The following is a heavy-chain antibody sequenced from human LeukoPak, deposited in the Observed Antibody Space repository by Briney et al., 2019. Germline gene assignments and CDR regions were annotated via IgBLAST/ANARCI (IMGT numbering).Heavy chain of an antibody. V-gene: IGHV1-2*02. CDR3: TRIGLKTTGYYRLDY. CDR2: LNPNTGDT. D-gene: IGHD3-9*01. CDR1: GYTFTGYY. J-gene: IGHJ4*02. Sequence: SVKVSCKASGYTFTGYYLHWVRQAPGQGLEWMGWLNPNTGDTLYIQKFQGRVTMTGDTSISTAYMELSSLMSDDTAVYYCTRIGLKTTGYYRLDYWGQGTLVTVSS.